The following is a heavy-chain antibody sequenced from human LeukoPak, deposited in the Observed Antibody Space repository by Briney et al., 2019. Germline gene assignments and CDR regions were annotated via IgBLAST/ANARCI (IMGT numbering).Heavy chain of an antibody. D-gene: IGHD2-2*01. V-gene: IGHV1-2*02. CDR3: ARDSTAYYYYYGMDV. CDR1: GYTFTGYY. J-gene: IGHJ6*02. Sequence: ASVKVSCKASGYTFTGYYMHWVRQAPGQGLEWMGWINPNSGGTNYAQKFQGRVTMTRDTSISTAYMELSRLRSDDTAVYYCARDSTAYYYYYGMDVWGQGTTVTVSS. CDR2: INPNSGGT.